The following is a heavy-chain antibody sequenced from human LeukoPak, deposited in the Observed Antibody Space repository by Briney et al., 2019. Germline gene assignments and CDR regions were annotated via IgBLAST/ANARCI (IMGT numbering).Heavy chain of an antibody. V-gene: IGHV3-9*01. CDR1: GFTFDDYA. CDR3: AKTHDIDYGGNTDAFDI. CDR2: ISWNSGSI. Sequence: GGSLRLSCAASGFTFDDYAMHWVRQAPGKVLEWVSGISWNSGSIGYADSVKGRFTISRDNAKNSLYLQMNSLRAEDTALYYCAKTHDIDYGGNTDAFDIWGQGTMVTVSS. D-gene: IGHD4-23*01. J-gene: IGHJ3*02.